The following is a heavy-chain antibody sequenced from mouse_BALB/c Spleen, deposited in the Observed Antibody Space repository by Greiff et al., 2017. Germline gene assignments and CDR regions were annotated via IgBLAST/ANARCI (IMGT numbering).Heavy chain of an antibody. CDR1: GFTFSSYA. D-gene: IGHD2-4*01. CDR2: ISSGGST. Sequence: EVQRVESGGGLVKPGGSLKLSCAASGFTFSSYAMSWVRQTPEKRLEWVASISSGGSTYYPDSVKGRFTISRDNARNILYLQMSSLRSEDTAMYYCARVGATMITTGAMDYWGQGTSVTVSS. V-gene: IGHV5-6-5*01. CDR3: ARVGATMITTGAMDY. J-gene: IGHJ4*01.